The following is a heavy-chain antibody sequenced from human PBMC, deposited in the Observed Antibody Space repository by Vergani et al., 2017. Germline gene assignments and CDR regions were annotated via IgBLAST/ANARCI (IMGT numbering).Heavy chain of an antibody. J-gene: IGHJ6*02. Sequence: QVQLQESGPGLVKPSQTLSLTCTVSGGSISSGGYYWSWIRQHPGKGLEWIGYIYYSGSTYYNPSLKSRVTISVDTSKNQFSLKLSSVTAADTAVYYCARGDSVVVPAADYYYYGMDVWGQGTTVTVSS. CDR1: GGSISSGGYY. V-gene: IGHV4-31*03. CDR3: ARGDSVVVPAADYYYYGMDV. D-gene: IGHD2-2*01. CDR2: IYYSGST.